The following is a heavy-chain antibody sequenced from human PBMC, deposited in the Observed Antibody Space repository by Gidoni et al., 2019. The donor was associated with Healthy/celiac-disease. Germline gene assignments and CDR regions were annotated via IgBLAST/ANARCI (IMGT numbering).Heavy chain of an antibody. V-gene: IGHV3-33*01. CDR1: GFTFSSYG. CDR2: IWYDESKK. J-gene: IGHJ4*02. Sequence: QVPLVESGGGVVQPGRSLILSCAASGFTFSSYGLHWVRQAPGKGLEWVEVIWYDESKKYYADTVKGRVTISRDNSKNTLYLQMNSLRAEDTAVYYCARGMTTVTPDYWGQGTLVTVSS. CDR3: ARGMTTVTPDY. D-gene: IGHD4-17*01.